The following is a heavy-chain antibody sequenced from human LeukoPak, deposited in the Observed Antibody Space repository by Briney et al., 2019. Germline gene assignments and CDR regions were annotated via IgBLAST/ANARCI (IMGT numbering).Heavy chain of an antibody. CDR2: IYYSGST. Sequence: SETLSLTCTVSGGSISSGGYYWSWIRQHPGKGLEWNGYIYYSGSTYYNPSLKSRVTISVDTSKNQFSLKLSSVTAADTAVYYCARGSDKLAPDTVVVPAAPPPHSGWFDPWGQGTLVTVSS. CDR1: GGSISSGGYY. V-gene: IGHV4-31*03. D-gene: IGHD2-2*01. J-gene: IGHJ5*02. CDR3: ARGSDKLAPDTVVVPAAPPPHSGWFDP.